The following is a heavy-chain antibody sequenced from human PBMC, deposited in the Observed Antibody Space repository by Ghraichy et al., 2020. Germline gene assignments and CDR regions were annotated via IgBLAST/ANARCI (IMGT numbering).Heavy chain of an antibody. Sequence: SETLSLTCTVSGGSISSGGFYWSWIRQPAGKGLEWIGRNYISGRTTYNPSLKSRVTISADTSKNQISLKMTSVTPADTAVYYCAREGSDTTGWSYSYYYYGMDVWGQGTTVTVSS. CDR2: NYISGRT. D-gene: IGHD6-19*01. J-gene: IGHJ6*02. CDR3: AREGSDTTGWSYSYYYYGMDV. CDR1: GGSISSGGFY. V-gene: IGHV4-61*02.